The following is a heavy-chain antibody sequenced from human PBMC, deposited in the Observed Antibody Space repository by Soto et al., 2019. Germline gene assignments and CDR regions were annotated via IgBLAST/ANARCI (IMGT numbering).Heavy chain of an antibody. CDR2: IYTSGST. V-gene: IGHV4-4*07. CDR3: ARDRYDFWSGYQNWFDP. D-gene: IGHD3-3*01. CDR1: GGSISSYY. J-gene: IGHJ5*02. Sequence: SETLSLTCTVSGGSISSYYWSWIRQPAGKGLEWIGRIYTSGSTNYNPSLKSRVTMSVDTSKNQFSLKLSSVTDADTAVYYCARDRYDFWSGYQNWFDPWGQGTLVTVSS.